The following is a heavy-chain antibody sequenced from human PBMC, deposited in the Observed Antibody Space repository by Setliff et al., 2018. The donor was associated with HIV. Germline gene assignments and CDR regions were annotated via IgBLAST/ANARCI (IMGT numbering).Heavy chain of an antibody. J-gene: IGHJ4*02. V-gene: IGHV3-30*04. Sequence: PGGSLRLSCAASGFTFRNHAMHWVRQAPGKGLEWVAVISYDGSNKFYADSVKGRFTISRDNSKNTLSLQMNSLRVEDTAVYYCAKGASFSGSYFDYWGQGTLVTVSS. D-gene: IGHD5-12*01. CDR1: GFTFRNHA. CDR2: ISYDGSNK. CDR3: AKGASFSGSYFDY.